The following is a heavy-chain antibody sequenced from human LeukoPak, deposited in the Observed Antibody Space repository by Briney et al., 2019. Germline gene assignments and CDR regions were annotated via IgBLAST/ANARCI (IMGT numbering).Heavy chain of an antibody. CDR2: ISYDGSNK. V-gene: IGHV3-30-3*01. CDR3: ARVKGSSTFDY. CDR1: GFTFSSYT. J-gene: IGHJ4*02. D-gene: IGHD2-2*01. Sequence: GGSLRLSCAASGFTFSSYTMHWVRQAPGKGLEWVAVISYDGSNKYYADSVKGRFTISRGNSKNTLYLQMNSLRAEDTAVYYCARVKGSSTFDYWGQGTLVTVSS.